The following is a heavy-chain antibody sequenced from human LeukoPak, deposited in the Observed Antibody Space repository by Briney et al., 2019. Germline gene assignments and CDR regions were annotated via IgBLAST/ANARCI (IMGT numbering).Heavy chain of an antibody. V-gene: IGHV3-23*01. CDR2: ITNSGST. D-gene: IGHD2-2*01. J-gene: IGHJ5*02. Sequence: GGSLRLSCAASGFTFSTYALSWVRQAPRKGLEWVSTITNSGSTYYADSVRGRLTISRDNAKNSLYLQMNSLRDEDTAVYYCARSIVVSPAAPYTWFDPWGQGTLVTVSS. CDR3: ARSIVVSPAAPYTWFDP. CDR1: GFTFSTYA.